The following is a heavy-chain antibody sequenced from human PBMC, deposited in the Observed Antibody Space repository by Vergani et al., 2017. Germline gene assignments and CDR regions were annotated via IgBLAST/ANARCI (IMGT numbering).Heavy chain of an antibody. J-gene: IGHJ2*01. CDR3: VKDIAASGNYWYFDL. CDR1: GFIFSDHY. D-gene: IGHD6-13*01. CDR2: IRNKANDYTT. V-gene: IGHV3-72*01. Sequence: EVQVVESGGGLVQPGGSLRLSCAASGFIFSDHYMDWVRQAPGKGLEWVGRIRNKANDYTTQYAASVKGRFTISRDNAKNSLYLQMNSLRAEDTALYYCVKDIAASGNYWYFDLWGRGTLVTVSS.